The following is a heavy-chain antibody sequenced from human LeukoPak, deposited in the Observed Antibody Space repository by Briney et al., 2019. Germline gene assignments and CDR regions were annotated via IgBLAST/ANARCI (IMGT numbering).Heavy chain of an antibody. Sequence: PSETLSLTCSVSGGSISNYYWSWIRQPAGKGREWIGRIYTTGNTDYNPSLKSRVTMSVDTSKNQFSLNLSSVTAADTAVYYCARIKPAALEFHWFDPWGQGTLVTVSS. D-gene: IGHD2-2*01. CDR3: ARIKPAALEFHWFDP. J-gene: IGHJ5*02. V-gene: IGHV4-4*07. CDR2: IYTTGNT. CDR1: GGSISNYY.